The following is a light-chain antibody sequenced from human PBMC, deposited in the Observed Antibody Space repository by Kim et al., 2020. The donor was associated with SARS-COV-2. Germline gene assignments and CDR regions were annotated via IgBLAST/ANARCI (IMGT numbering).Light chain of an antibody. CDR2: GAS. J-gene: IGKJ1*01. Sequence: EIVMTQSPATLSVSPGERATLSCRASQSVSSDLAWYQLKPGQAPRLFISGASSRATDTPIRFSGSGSGTEFTLTISSLQSEDFAVYSCQQYNKWPTFGQGTKVDIK. V-gene: IGKV3-15*01. CDR1: QSVSSD. CDR3: QQYNKWPT.